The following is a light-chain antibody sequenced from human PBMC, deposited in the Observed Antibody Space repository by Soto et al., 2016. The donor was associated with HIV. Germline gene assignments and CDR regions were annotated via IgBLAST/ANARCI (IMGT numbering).Light chain of an antibody. CDR1: TLELKV. Sequence: SYELTQPPSVSVGPTERNGRRSYLRGGGRTLELKVVHWYQQKPGQAPILVVYDDSDRPSGIPERFSGSNSGNTATLTINWVEAGDEADYYCQVWDNTSDHPENVFGTGTAVTVL. CDR3: QVWDNTSDHPENV. V-gene: IGLV3-21*03. J-gene: IGLJ1*01. CDR2: DDS.